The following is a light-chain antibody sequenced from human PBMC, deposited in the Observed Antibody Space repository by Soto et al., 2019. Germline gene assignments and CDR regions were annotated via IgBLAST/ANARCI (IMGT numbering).Light chain of an antibody. CDR1: QSVSSSF. J-gene: IGKJ1*01. CDR2: GAS. V-gene: IGKV3-20*01. Sequence: EIVLTQSPGTLSLSPGERATLSSRASQSVSSSFLAWYQQKPGQAPRLLIYGASNRATGIPDRFSGSGSGTDFTLTISRLEPEDFAVYYCQHYGGSPQTFGQGTKVEIK. CDR3: QHYGGSPQT.